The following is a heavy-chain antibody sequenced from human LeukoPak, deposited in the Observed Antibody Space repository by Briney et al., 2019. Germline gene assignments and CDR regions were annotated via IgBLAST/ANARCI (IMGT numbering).Heavy chain of an antibody. J-gene: IGHJ4*02. D-gene: IGHD4-23*01. Sequence: GGSLRLSCAASGFTFSTYTMNWVRQAPGKGLEWVSSISSSSSYIYYADSVKGRFTISRDNAKNSLYLQMNSLRAEDTAVYYCARDAGGNSEAYYFDYWGPGTLVTVPS. CDR1: GFTFSTYT. CDR2: ISSSSSYI. V-gene: IGHV3-21*06. CDR3: ARDAGGNSEAYYFDY.